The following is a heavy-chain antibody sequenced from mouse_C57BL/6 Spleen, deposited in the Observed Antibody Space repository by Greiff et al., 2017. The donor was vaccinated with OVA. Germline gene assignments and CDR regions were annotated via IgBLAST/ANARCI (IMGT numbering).Heavy chain of an antibody. CDR2: IYHGSGST. V-gene: IGHV1-55*01. D-gene: IGHD1-1*01. Sequence: QVQLQQPGAELVKPGASVKMSCKASGYTFTSYWITWVKQRPGQGLEWIGDIYHGSGSTNYNETFKSKATLTVDTSSSTAYMQLSSLTSEDSAVYYCARGYYGSSPLDYWGQGTTLTVSS. J-gene: IGHJ2*01. CDR3: ARGYYGSSPLDY. CDR1: GYTFTSYW.